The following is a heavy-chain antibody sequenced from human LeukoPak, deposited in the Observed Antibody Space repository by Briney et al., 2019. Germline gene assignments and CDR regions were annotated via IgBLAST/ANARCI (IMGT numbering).Heavy chain of an antibody. J-gene: IGHJ4*02. CDR3: ARCFLCGYSYGDFDY. CDR2: IIPIFGTA. D-gene: IGHD5-18*01. V-gene: IGHV1-69*06. Sequence: GSSVKVSCKASGGTFSSYAISWVRQAPGQGLEWMGGIIPIFGTANYAQKFQGRVTITADKSTSTAYMELSSLRSEDTAVYYCARCFLCGYSYGDFDYWGQGTLVTVSS. CDR1: GGTFSSYA.